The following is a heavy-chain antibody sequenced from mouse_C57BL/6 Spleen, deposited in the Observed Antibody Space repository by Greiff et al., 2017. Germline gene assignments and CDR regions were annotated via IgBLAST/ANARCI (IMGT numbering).Heavy chain of an antibody. Sequence: QVQLQQSGPGLVQPSQSLSITCTVSGFSLTSYGVHWVRQSPGKGLEWLGVIWSGGSTDYNAAFISRLSISKDNSKSQVFFKMNSLQADDTAIYYCAGYSNYSYAMDYWGQGTSVTVSS. CDR1: GFSLTSYG. CDR2: IWSGGST. V-gene: IGHV2-2*01. D-gene: IGHD2-5*01. CDR3: AGYSNYSYAMDY. J-gene: IGHJ4*01.